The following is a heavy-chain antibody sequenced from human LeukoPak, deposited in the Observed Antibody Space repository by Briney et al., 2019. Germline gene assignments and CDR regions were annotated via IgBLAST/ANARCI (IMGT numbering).Heavy chain of an antibody. CDR2: IYYSGST. CDR1: GGSISSYY. V-gene: IGHV4-59*01. CDR3: ARVWSGYDYYYYYGMDV. D-gene: IGHD5-12*01. Sequence: PSETLSLTCTVSGGSISSYYWSGIRQPPGKGLEWIGYIYYSGSTNCNPSLKSRVTISVDTSKNQFSLKLSSVTAADTAVYYCARVWSGYDYYYYYGMDVWGQGTTVIVSS. J-gene: IGHJ6*02.